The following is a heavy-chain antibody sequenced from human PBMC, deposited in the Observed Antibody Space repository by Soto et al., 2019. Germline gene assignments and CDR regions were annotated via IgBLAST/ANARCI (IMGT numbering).Heavy chain of an antibody. J-gene: IGHJ3*01. CDR1: GASISSGGFY. D-gene: IGHD1-7*01. CDR3: ARYPRGADNPTTHDAFDF. Sequence: LSLTCTVSGASISSGGFYWSWIRQHPGKGLEWIGYIYYSGSTYYNPSLKSRVTISVDTSKNQFSLKLSSVTAADTAVYYCARYPRGADNPTTHDAFDFWGQGTMVTVSS. CDR2: IYYSGST. V-gene: IGHV4-31*03.